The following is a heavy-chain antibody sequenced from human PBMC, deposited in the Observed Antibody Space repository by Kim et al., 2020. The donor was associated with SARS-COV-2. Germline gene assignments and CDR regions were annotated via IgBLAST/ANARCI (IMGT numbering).Heavy chain of an antibody. V-gene: IGHV3-74*01. CDR3: TRDLDWLLFDY. Sequence: GGSLRLSCAASGFTFSNYWMHWVRQAPGKGLVWVSRIKYDGSTTIYADSVTGRFTISRDNAKNTLYLQMNSLRVEDTAVYYCTRDLDWLLFDYWGQGTLV. D-gene: IGHD3-3*01. CDR1: GFTFSNYW. CDR2: IKYDGSTT. J-gene: IGHJ4*02.